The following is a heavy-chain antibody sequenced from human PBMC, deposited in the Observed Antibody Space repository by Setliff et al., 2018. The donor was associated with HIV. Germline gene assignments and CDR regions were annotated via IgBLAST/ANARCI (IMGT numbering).Heavy chain of an antibody. CDR2: IIPIFGTA. V-gene: IGHV1-69*13. CDR3: ARDHHSGRGSNFPWYSDL. D-gene: IGHD1-26*01. CDR1: GGTFSSYV. J-gene: IGHJ2*01. Sequence: ASVKVSCKASGGTFSSYVISWVRQAPGQGLEWMGGIIPIFGTANYAQKFQGRVTITADESTSTAYMELSSLRSDDTAVYYCARDHHSGRGSNFPWYSDLWGRGTLVTVSS.